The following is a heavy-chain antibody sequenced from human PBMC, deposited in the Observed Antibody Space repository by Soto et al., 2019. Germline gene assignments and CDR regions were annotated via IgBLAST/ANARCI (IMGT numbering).Heavy chain of an antibody. Sequence: SQTLSLTCAISGDSVSSNSAAWNWIRQSPSRGLEWLGRTYYRSKWYNDYAVSVKSRITINPDTSKNQFSLQLNSVTPEDTAGYYCARDPSSSSGDYYYGMDVWGQGTTVTVSS. CDR3: ARDPSSSSGDYYYGMDV. J-gene: IGHJ6*02. CDR2: TYYRSKWYN. V-gene: IGHV6-1*01. D-gene: IGHD6-6*01. CDR1: GDSVSSNSAA.